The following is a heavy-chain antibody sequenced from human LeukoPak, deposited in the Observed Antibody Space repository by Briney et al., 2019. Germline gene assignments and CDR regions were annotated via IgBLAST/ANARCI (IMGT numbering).Heavy chain of an antibody. CDR2: ISGSGGST. V-gene: IGHV3-23*01. Sequence: GGSLRLSCAASGFTFSSYAMSWVRQAPGKGLEWVSAISGSGGSTYYADSVKGRFTISRDNSKNTLYLQMNSLRAEDTAVYYRAKDQDTMIVVGWDYWGQGTLVTVSS. CDR1: GFTFSSYA. D-gene: IGHD3-22*01. CDR3: AKDQDTMIVVGWDY. J-gene: IGHJ4*02.